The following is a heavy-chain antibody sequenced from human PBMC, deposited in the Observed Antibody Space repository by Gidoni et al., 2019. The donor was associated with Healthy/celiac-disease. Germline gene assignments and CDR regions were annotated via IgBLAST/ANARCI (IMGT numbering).Heavy chain of an antibody. J-gene: IGHJ6*02. Sequence: EVQLLASGGGLVQPGVSLRLSCAASGFTFSSSAISWVRQAPGKGLEWVSAMSGSGGSTYYADSVKGRFTISRENSKNTLYMKMNSLRAEDTAVYYCAKDSQTVTATYDYYGMDVWGQGTTVTVSS. CDR2: MSGSGGST. CDR1: GFTFSSSA. D-gene: IGHD4-4*01. V-gene: IGHV3-23*01. CDR3: AKDSQTVTATYDYYGMDV.